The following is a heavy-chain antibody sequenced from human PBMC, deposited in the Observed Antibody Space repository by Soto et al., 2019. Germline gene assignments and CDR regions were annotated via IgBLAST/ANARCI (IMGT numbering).Heavy chain of an antibody. D-gene: IGHD1-26*01. CDR2: INPIGGST. Sequence: QVQLVQSGAEVKKPGASVKVSCKASGYTFTSYYMHWVRQAPGQGLEWMGIINPIGGSTSYAQKFQGRVTMTRDTSTSTVYMELSSLRSEDTSVYDCARDKGVGAIDYWGQGTLVTVSS. CDR3: ARDKGVGAIDY. J-gene: IGHJ4*02. CDR1: GYTFTSYY. V-gene: IGHV1-46*03.